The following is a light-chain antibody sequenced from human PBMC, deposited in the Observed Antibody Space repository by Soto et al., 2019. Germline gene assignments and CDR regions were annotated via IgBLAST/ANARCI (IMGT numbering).Light chain of an antibody. V-gene: IGKV1-5*03. CDR1: QSISSW. CDR2: KAS. CDR3: QHYNSYSEA. Sequence: DIQMTQSPSTLSASGGDRFTMSCRAIQSISSWLAWYQQKPGKAPKLLIYKASSLESGVPSRFSGSGSGTEFTLTIRSLQPDDFATYYCQHYNSYSEAFGQGTKVDIK. J-gene: IGKJ1*01.